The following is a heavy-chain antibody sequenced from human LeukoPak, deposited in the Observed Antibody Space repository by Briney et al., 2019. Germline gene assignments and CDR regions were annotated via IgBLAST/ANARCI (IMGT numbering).Heavy chain of an antibody. CDR1: GGSISSGGYY. CDR3: ARDSSAYNNLDY. V-gene: IGHV4-31*03. CDR2: IHYSGST. Sequence: SQTLSLTCSVSGGSISSGGYYWGWIRQHPGRGLEWIGYIHYSGSTFNNPSLKSRVTISVDTSKNQFSLRLSSVTAADPAVYSCARDSSAYNNLDYWGQGTLITVSS. D-gene: IGHD3-22*01. J-gene: IGHJ4*02.